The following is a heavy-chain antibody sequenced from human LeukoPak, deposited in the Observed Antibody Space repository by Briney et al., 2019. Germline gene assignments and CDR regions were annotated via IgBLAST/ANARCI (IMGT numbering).Heavy chain of an antibody. J-gene: IGHJ4*02. CDR2: ISGSGYSI. D-gene: IGHD5-24*01. Sequence: GGSLRLSCAASGFTFSDYYMSWIRQAPGKGLEWVSYISGSGYSIYYADSVKGRFTISRDNAKNSLYLQMNSLRAEDTAVYYCARVEMATISYWGQGTLVTVSS. CDR1: GFTFSDYY. V-gene: IGHV3-11*04. CDR3: ARVEMATISY.